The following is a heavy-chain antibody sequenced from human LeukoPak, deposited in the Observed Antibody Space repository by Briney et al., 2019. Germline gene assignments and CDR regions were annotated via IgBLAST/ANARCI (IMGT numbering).Heavy chain of an antibody. J-gene: IGHJ4*02. Sequence: GSLRLSCAASGFTFSSYWMHWVRQAPEKGLVWVSRINSDGSSTNYADSVKGRFTISRDNAKNTVYLQMNSLRAEDTAVYYCARDLYGGKGDFWGQGTLVTVSS. V-gene: IGHV3-74*01. CDR3: ARDLYGGKGDF. CDR1: GFTFSSYW. CDR2: INSDGSST. D-gene: IGHD4-23*01.